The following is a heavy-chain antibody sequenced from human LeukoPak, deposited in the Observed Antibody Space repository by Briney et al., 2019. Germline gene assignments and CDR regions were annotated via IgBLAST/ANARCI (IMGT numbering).Heavy chain of an antibody. CDR3: AGGVKDSSSWYIMGWFDP. D-gene: IGHD6-13*01. CDR2: INHSGST. J-gene: IGHJ5*02. V-gene: IGHV4-34*01. Sequence: SETLSLTFSVYGGSFSGYYWSWIRQPPGKGLEWIGEINHSGSTNYNPSLKSRVTISVDTSKNQFSLKLSSVTAADTAVYYCAGGVKDSSSWYIMGWFDPWGQGTLVTVSS. CDR1: GGSFSGYY.